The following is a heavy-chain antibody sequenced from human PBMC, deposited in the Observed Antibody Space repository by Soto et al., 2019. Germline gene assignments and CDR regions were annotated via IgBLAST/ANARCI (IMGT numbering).Heavy chain of an antibody. J-gene: IGHJ5*02. V-gene: IGHV3-23*01. CDR2: VSNSGTST. CDR3: VKDLAASGWFDP. CDR1: GFMFSGYA. D-gene: IGHD2-15*01. Sequence: QLLESGGGLAQPGESLTLSCAASGFMFSGYAMSWVRQAPGKGLEWVSAVSNSGTSTSYADSVKGRFTISRDNPKNTLHLQMSGLGAEDTALYYCVKDLAASGWFDPWGQGTRVIVSS.